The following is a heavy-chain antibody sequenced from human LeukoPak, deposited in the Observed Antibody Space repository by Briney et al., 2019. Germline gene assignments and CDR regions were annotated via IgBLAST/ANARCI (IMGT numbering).Heavy chain of an antibody. CDR1: GGSISRYY. Sequence: PLETLSLTCTVSGGSISRYYWSWIRQPAGKGLEWIGRIYTSGSTNYNPSLKSRVTISVDTSKNQFSLKLSSVTAADTAVYYCAREGPDIVVVVAATGAYNWFDPWGQGTLVTVSS. D-gene: IGHD2-15*01. J-gene: IGHJ5*02. CDR3: AREGPDIVVVVAATGAYNWFDP. CDR2: IYTSGST. V-gene: IGHV4-4*07.